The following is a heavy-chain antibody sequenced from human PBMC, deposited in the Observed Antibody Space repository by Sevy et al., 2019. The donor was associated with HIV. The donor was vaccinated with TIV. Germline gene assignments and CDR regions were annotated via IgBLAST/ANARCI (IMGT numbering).Heavy chain of an antibody. CDR3: ARDLPPSATTVAHFYY. J-gene: IGHJ4*02. Sequence: GGSLRLSCTASGFPFGSYEMNWVRQAPGKGLEWVSYISNSGSAKYYSDSVRGRFTMSRDNAKNSLYLQMNSLRAEDTAVYYCARDLPPSATTVAHFYYWGRGTLVTVSS. V-gene: IGHV3-48*03. CDR1: GFPFGSYE. CDR2: ISNSGSAK. D-gene: IGHD4-17*01.